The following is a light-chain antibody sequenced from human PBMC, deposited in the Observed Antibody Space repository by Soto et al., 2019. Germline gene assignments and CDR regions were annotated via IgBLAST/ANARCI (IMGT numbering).Light chain of an antibody. Sequence: EIVLTQSPGTLSLAPGERATLSCRASQSVTSKYFSWYQQKPGQAPRLLIYGASSRATGIPDRVSGSGSGTDFTLSISRLEPEDFAVYYCQHYDASQWTFGQGTKVEI. CDR1: QSVTSKY. V-gene: IGKV3-20*01. CDR2: GAS. CDR3: QHYDASQWT. J-gene: IGKJ1*01.